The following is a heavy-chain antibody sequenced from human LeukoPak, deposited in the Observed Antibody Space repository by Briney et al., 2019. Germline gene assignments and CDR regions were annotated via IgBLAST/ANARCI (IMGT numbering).Heavy chain of an antibody. CDR3: ARDKAQLL. J-gene: IGHJ4*02. Sequence: SETLSLTCAVYGGSFSGYYWSWIRQPPGKGLEWIGEVNHSGYTNYNPSLKSRVTISVDTSKNLFSLKLSSVTAADTAVYYCARDKAQLLWGQGTLVTVSS. CDR2: VNHSGYT. V-gene: IGHV4-34*01. D-gene: IGHD2-2*01. CDR1: GGSFSGYY.